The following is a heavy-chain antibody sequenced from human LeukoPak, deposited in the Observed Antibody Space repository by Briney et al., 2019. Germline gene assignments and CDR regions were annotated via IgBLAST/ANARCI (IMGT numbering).Heavy chain of an antibody. CDR3: ARARGYSYGYSDY. J-gene: IGHJ4*02. D-gene: IGHD5-18*01. Sequence: GGSLRLSCAGSGFTFSSYSMNWVRLAPGKGLEWVSYISSSSNIIDYTDSVKGRFTISRDNAKNSLYLQMNSLRAEDTAVYYCARARGYSYGYSDYWGQGTLVTVSS. V-gene: IGHV3-48*01. CDR1: GFTFSSYS. CDR2: ISSSSNII.